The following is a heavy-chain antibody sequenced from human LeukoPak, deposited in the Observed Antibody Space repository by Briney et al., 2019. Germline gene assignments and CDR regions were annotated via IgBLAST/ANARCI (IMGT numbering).Heavy chain of an antibody. CDR2: ISGSSGTI. D-gene: IGHD1-26*01. CDR1: GFTFSSYS. Sequence: PGGSLRLSCAASGFTFSSYSMNWVRQPPGKGLEWVSYISGSSGTISYADSVKGRFTISRDNAKNSLYLQMNSLRAEDTAVYYCARDQSYGFDYWGQGTLVTVSS. V-gene: IGHV3-48*01. CDR3: ARDQSYGFDY. J-gene: IGHJ4*02.